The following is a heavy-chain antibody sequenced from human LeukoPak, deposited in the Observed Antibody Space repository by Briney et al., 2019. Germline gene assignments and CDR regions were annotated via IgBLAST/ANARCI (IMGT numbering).Heavy chain of an antibody. V-gene: IGHV4-59*08. J-gene: IGHJ4*02. D-gene: IGHD4-17*01. Sequence: SETLSLTCTVSGDSITSDYWSCIRQPPGKGLEWIGFINNRGTTSYNPSLTSRVTISRDMSKNQFALKLSSVSAADTAVYYCARYRDGDRDISLDIWGQGTLVTVSS. CDR1: GDSITSDY. CDR2: INNRGTT. CDR3: ARYRDGDRDISLDI.